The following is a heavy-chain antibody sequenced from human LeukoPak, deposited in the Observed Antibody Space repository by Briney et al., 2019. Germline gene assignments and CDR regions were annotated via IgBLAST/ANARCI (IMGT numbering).Heavy chain of an antibody. J-gene: IGHJ5*02. CDR2: IYYSGSK. Sequence: PSETLSLTCTVSGGSISSSSYYWGWIRQSPGKGLEWLGSIYYSGSKYDNPSLKSRVTISVDTSKNQFSLKLSSVTAADTAVYYCARLYHDSSGYYWFNPWGQGTLVTVAS. CDR1: GGSISSSSYY. CDR3: ARLYHDSSGYYWFNP. D-gene: IGHD3-22*01. V-gene: IGHV4-39*01.